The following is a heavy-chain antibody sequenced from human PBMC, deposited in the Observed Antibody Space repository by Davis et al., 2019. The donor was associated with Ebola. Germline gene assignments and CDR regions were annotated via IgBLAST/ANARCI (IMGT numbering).Heavy chain of an antibody. J-gene: IGHJ6*02. CDR2: IYPGDSDT. V-gene: IGHV5-51*01. Sequence: GESPKISCKGSGYSFTSYWIGWVRQLPGKGLEWMGIIYPGDSDTRYSPSFQGQVTISADKSISTAYLQWSSLKASDTAMYYCARRYDSYYYGMDVWGQGTTVTVSS. CDR1: GYSFTSYW. D-gene: IGHD5-12*01. CDR3: ARRYDSYYYGMDV.